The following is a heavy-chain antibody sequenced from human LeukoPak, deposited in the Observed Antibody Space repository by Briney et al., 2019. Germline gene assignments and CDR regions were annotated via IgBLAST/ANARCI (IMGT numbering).Heavy chain of an antibody. J-gene: IGHJ3*02. CDR2: FDPEDGET. CDR3: ARAIAAATMPYAFDI. Sequence: ASVKVSCKVSGYTLTELSMHWVRQAPGKGLEWMGGFDPEDGETIYAQKFQGRVTMTEDTSTDTAYMELRSLRSDGTAVYYCARAIAAATMPYAFDIWGQGTMVTVSS. D-gene: IGHD6-13*01. V-gene: IGHV1-24*01. CDR1: GYTLTELS.